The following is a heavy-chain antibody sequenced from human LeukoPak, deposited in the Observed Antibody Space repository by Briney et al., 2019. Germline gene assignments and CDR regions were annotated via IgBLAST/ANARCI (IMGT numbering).Heavy chain of an antibody. J-gene: IGHJ1*01. D-gene: IGHD6-13*01. CDR1: GYSFTSYW. Sequence: GESLKISCKGSGYSFTSYWIGWVRQMPGKGLEWMGIIYPGDSDARYSPSFQGQVTISADKSISTAYLQWSSLKASDTAMYYCARAWDEGAAAGTRYFQHWGQGTLVTVSS. CDR2: IYPGDSDA. CDR3: ARAWDEGAAAGTRYFQH. V-gene: IGHV5-51*01.